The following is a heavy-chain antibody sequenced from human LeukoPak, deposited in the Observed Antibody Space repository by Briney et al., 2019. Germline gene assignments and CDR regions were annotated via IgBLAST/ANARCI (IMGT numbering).Heavy chain of an antibody. J-gene: IGHJ5*01. CDR1: GFTFSSYA. V-gene: IGHV3-23*01. D-gene: IGHD3-16*02. CDR3: AKDLGIDYVWGSYRPDS. Sequence: PGGSLRLSCAASGFTFSSYAMSWVRQAPGKGLEWVSAISGSGGSTYYADSVKGRFTISRDNSKNTLYLQMNSLRAEDTAVYYCAKDLGIDYVWGSYRPDSWGQGTLVTVSS. CDR2: ISGSGGST.